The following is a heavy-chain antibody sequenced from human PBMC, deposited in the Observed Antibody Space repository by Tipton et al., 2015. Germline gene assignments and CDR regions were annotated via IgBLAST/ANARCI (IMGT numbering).Heavy chain of an antibody. V-gene: IGHV3-23*01. D-gene: IGHD3-3*01. J-gene: IGHJ4*02. CDR3: AKDVDFWSGYAVN. CDR2: VRGSGGTT. CDR1: GFTFDNYG. Sequence: SLRLSCAASGFTFDNYGMTWVRQAPGKGLEWVSAVRGSGGTTNYAESVKGRFTISRDNSNNTLYLQMNSLRAEDTAIYYCAKDVDFWSGYAVNWGQGTLVTVSS.